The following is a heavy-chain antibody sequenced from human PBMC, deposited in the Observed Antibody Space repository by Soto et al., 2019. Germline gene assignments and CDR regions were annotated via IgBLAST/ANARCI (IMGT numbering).Heavy chain of an antibody. Sequence: QVQLVQSGAEVKEPGASVKVSCQASGYAFTTYRLHWVRQAPGQGLEWMGRIDPNVGITSHAHKFQGRVTMTWDTSTSTVYMELSSLRPDDTAIYYCARGGGGLGYWGQGTLVTVSA. CDR3: ARGGGGLGY. CDR2: IDPNVGIT. D-gene: IGHD3-16*01. V-gene: IGHV1-46*01. CDR1: GYAFTTYR. J-gene: IGHJ4*02.